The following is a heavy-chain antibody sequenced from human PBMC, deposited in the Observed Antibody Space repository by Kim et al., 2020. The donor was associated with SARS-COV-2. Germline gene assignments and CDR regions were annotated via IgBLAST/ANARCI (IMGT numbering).Heavy chain of an antibody. CDR3: ARDHRAAALDTDAFDI. CDR2: ISSSSSYI. D-gene: IGHD6-13*01. J-gene: IGHJ3*02. CDR1: GFTFSSYS. Sequence: GGSLRLSCAASGFTFSSYSMNWVRQAPGKGLEWVSSISSSSSYIYYADSVKGRFTISRDNAKNSLYLQMNSLRAEDTAVYYCARDHRAAALDTDAFDIWGQGTMVTVSS. V-gene: IGHV3-21*01.